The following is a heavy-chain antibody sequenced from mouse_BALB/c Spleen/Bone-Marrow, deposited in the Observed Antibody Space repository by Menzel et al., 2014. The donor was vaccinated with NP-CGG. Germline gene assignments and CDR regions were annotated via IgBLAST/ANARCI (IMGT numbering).Heavy chain of an antibody. Sequence: EVQLQQSGGGLVQPGGSLKLSCAASGFDFSRYWMSWVRQAPGKGLEWIREINPDSSTINYTPSLKDKFIISRHNAKNTLSLQMSKVRSEDTALYYCARLGYYGGSAYWGQGTLVTVSA. D-gene: IGHD2-3*01. CDR3: ARLGYYGGSAY. CDR2: INPDSSTI. CDR1: GFDFSRYW. V-gene: IGHV4-1*02. J-gene: IGHJ3*01.